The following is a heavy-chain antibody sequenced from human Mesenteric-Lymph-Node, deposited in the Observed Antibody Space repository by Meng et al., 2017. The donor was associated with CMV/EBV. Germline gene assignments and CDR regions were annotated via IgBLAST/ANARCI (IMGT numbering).Heavy chain of an antibody. CDR2: ISGYNGNI. CDR3: ARSLGGYYEDGAFDI. J-gene: IGHJ3*02. Sequence: ASVKVSCKASGYTFTTHAITWVRQAPGQGLEWMGWISGYNGNINYAQKFQGRVTMTTDTSTSTAHMELRSLRSDDTAVYYCARSLGGYYEDGAFDIWGQGTMVTVSS. CDR1: GYTFTTHA. V-gene: IGHV1-18*01. D-gene: IGHD3-22*01.